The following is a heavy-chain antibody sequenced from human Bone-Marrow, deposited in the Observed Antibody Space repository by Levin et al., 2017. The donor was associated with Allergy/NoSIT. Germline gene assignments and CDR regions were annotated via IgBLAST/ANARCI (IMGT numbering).Heavy chain of an antibody. CDR2: IFHTGST. J-gene: IGHJ4*02. V-gene: IGHV4-4*02. D-gene: IGHD2-8*02. Sequence: TSETLSLTCAVTGGSISSYNWWTWVRQPPGKGLEWIGEIFHTGSTSYNPSLKSRVTISIDKSKSQFSLVLTSVTAADTAVYYCAPLGYCTGGSCHSGRHWGQGTLVTVSS. CDR3: APLGYCTGGSCHSGRH. CDR1: GGSISSYNW.